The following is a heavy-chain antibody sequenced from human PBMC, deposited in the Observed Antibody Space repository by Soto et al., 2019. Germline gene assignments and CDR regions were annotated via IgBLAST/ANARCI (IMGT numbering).Heavy chain of an antibody. CDR2: ISYDGSYK. Sequence: PGGSLRLSCAASGFTFNTYGMHWVRQAPGKGLEWVAAISYDGSYKYYRDSVKGRYTISRDNFKNTLYLQMNSLRDEDTAVYYCAKIVRDHLLFSGLDPWGQGTLVTVSS. CDR1: GFTFNTYG. J-gene: IGHJ5*02. D-gene: IGHD2-2*01. V-gene: IGHV3-30*18. CDR3: AKIVRDHLLFSGLDP.